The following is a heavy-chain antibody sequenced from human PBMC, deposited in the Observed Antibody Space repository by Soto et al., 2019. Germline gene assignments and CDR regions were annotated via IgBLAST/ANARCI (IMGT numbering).Heavy chain of an antibody. Sequence: QVQLVQSGAEVKKPGASVKVSCKASGYTFTGYYMHWVRQAPGQGLEWMGWINPNSGGTNYAQKGQGWVTMASDPSISRAYMEVSRLRSDDTAVYYCARGGWHLWTPLAHLRYYYGMDVWGQGTTVTVSS. V-gene: IGHV1-2*04. CDR2: INPNSGGT. CDR1: GYTFTGYY. D-gene: IGHD6-19*01. CDR3: ARGGWHLWTPLAHLRYYYGMDV. J-gene: IGHJ6*02.